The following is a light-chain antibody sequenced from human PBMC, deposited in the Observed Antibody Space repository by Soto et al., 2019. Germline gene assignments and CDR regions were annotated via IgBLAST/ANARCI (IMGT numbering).Light chain of an antibody. Sequence: DIQMTQSPSTLSASVGDRVTITCRASQSISSWLAWYQQKPGKAPNLLIYDASSLKSGVPSRFSGSGSGTAFTLTISSLQPDDFATYYCQQYNSYSWTFGQGTKVDIK. V-gene: IGKV1-5*01. CDR3: QQYNSYSWT. J-gene: IGKJ1*01. CDR1: QSISSW. CDR2: DAS.